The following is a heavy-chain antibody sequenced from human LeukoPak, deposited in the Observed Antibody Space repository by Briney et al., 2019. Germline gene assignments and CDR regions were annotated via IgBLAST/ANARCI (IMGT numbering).Heavy chain of an antibody. D-gene: IGHD5-12*01. CDR2: INHSGST. Sequence: PSETLSLTCAVYGGSFSGYYWSWIRQPPGKGLEWIGEINHSGSTNYNPSLKSRVTISVDTSKNQFSLKVSSVTAAGTAVYYCARRVAWIALDYWGQGSLVTVSS. CDR3: ARRVAWIALDY. J-gene: IGHJ4*02. V-gene: IGHV4-34*01. CDR1: GGSFSGYY.